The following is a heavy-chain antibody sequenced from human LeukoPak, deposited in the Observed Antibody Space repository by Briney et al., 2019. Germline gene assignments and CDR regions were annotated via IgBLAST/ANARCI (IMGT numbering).Heavy chain of an antibody. CDR1: GYTFTGYY. D-gene: IGHD2-15*01. V-gene: IGHV1-2*02. CDR3: ARGAQYCSGGSCDYFDY. J-gene: IGHJ4*02. Sequence: ASVKVSCKASGYTFTGYYMHWVRQAPGQGLEGMGWINPNSGGTNYAQKFQGRVTMTRDTSISTAYMELSRLRSDDTAVYYCARGAQYCSGGSCDYFDYWGQGTLVTVSS. CDR2: INPNSGGT.